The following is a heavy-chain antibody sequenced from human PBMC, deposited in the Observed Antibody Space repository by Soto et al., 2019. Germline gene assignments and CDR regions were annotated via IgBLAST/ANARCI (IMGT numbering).Heavy chain of an antibody. CDR1: VAAFSKYA. J-gene: IGHJ4*02. D-gene: IGHD3-22*01. CDR2: ILAIFGTA. V-gene: IGHV1-69*01. Sequence: QVQLVQSGAELKKPGSSVKVSCTASVAAFSKYAISWVRQAPGQGLEWMGGILAIFGTAHYAQKFQGRVSMTADESTSTVYMELRNLTSDDTAVYFCADPVSCGHYQVFYYWGQGTLVSVSS. CDR3: ADPVSCGHYQVFYY.